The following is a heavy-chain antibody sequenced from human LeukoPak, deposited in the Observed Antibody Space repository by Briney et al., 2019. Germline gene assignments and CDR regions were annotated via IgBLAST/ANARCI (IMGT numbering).Heavy chain of an antibody. Sequence: SETLSPTCNVSGGSISNDGYYWSWIRQHPGKGLEWLGYIYYSGSTYYNPSLKSRVTLSVDTSKSRFSLRLSSVTAADTAVYYCARDLTGDQFFDPWGQGTLVTVSS. CDR1: GGSISNDGYY. V-gene: IGHV4-31*03. CDR3: ARDLTGDQFFDP. CDR2: IYYSGST. J-gene: IGHJ5*02. D-gene: IGHD7-27*01.